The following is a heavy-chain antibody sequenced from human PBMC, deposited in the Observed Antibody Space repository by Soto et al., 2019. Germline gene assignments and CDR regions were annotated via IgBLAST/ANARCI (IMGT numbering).Heavy chain of an antibody. Sequence: GGSLRLSCEASGFIFSSYAMNWVRQAPGKGLQWFSSITGSSDYTSYIASVKGRFTISRDNSKNTLYLQMNSLRAEDTAVYYCASLGVGDWANYYYYYGMDVWGQGTTVTVSS. V-gene: IGHV3-23*01. CDR1: GFIFSSYA. J-gene: IGHJ6*02. D-gene: IGHD2-21*02. CDR2: ITGSSDYT. CDR3: ASLGVGDWANYYYYYGMDV.